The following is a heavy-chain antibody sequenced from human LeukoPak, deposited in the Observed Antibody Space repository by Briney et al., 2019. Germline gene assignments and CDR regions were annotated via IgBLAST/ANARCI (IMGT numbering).Heavy chain of an antibody. CDR3: ARYYGSGLFDP. CDR1: GGTFSSYA. V-gene: IGHV1-69*05. CDR2: IIPIFGTA. Sequence: ASVKVSCKASGGTFSSYAISWVRQAPGQGLEWMGGIIPIFGTANYAQKLQGRVTMTTDTSTSTAYMELRSLRSDDTAVYYCARYYGSGLFDPWGQGTLVTVSS. J-gene: IGHJ5*02. D-gene: IGHD3-10*01.